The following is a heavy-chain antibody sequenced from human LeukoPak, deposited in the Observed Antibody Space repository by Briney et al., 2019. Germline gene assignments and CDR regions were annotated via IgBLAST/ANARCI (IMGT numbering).Heavy chain of an antibody. CDR1: GGSISSGSYY. D-gene: IGHD3-22*01. CDR3: ARGRYGLYYYDSSGRPGHYYYYMDV. CDR2: IYTSGST. J-gene: IGHJ6*03. V-gene: IGHV4-61*02. Sequence: SETLSLTCTVSGGSISSGSYYWSWIRQPAGKGLEWIGRIYTSGSTNYNPSLKSRVTISVDTSKNQFSLKLSSVTAADTAVYYCARGRYGLYYYDSSGRPGHYYYYMDVWGKGTTVTVSS.